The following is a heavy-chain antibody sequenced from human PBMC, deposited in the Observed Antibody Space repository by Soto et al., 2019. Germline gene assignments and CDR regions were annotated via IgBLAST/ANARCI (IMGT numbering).Heavy chain of an antibody. V-gene: IGHV3-21*01. CDR3: ARDAGDIVVVPAAAMSDH. J-gene: IGHJ1*01. Sequence: EVQLVESGGGLVKPGGSLRLSCAASGFTFSSYSMNWVRQAPGKGLEWVSSISSSSYIYYADSVKGRFTISRDNAKNSLYLQMNSLRAEDTAVYYCARDAGDIVVVPAAAMSDHWGQGTLVTVSS. CDR1: GFTFSSYS. CDR2: ISSSSYI. D-gene: IGHD2-2*01.